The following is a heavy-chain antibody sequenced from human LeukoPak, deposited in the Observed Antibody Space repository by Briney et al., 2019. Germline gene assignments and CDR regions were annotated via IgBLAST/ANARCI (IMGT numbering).Heavy chain of an antibody. J-gene: IGHJ4*02. D-gene: IGHD3-10*01. CDR1: GLTFSSYA. CDR2: ISGSDGST. V-gene: IGHV3-23*01. Sequence: GGSLRLSCAASGLTFSSYAMSWVRQAPGKGLEWASAISGSDGSTYYADSVKGRFTISRDNSKNTLYLQMNSLTAEDTAVYSCAKGRDVRGVFDYWGQGTLVTVSS. CDR3: AKGRDVRGVFDY.